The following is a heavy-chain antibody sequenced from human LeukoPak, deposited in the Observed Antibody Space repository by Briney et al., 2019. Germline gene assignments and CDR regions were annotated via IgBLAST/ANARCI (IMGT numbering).Heavy chain of an antibody. CDR2: ISAYNGNT. Sequence: ASVKVSCKASGYTFTSYGISWVRQAPGQGLEWMGWISAYNGNTNYAQKLQGRVTMTTDTSTSIAYMELRSLRSDDTAVYYCARDLPGDCGGDCYSGFDYWGQGTLVTVSS. V-gene: IGHV1-18*01. D-gene: IGHD2-21*02. J-gene: IGHJ4*02. CDR3: ARDLPGDCGGDCYSGFDY. CDR1: GYTFTSYG.